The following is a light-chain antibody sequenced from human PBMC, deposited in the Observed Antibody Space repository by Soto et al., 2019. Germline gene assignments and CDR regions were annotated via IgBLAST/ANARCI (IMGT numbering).Light chain of an antibody. Sequence: QSVLTQTPSVSGAPGQKITMSCTGSSSNIGAGYDVHWYQHVPGAAPRLLIYADNNRPSGVPDRFSASKSGTSASLAITGLQGEDEANYYCQSYDTSLSGVIFGAGTKVTVL. CDR2: ADN. CDR1: SSNIGAGYD. J-gene: IGLJ2*01. CDR3: QSYDTSLSGVI. V-gene: IGLV1-40*01.